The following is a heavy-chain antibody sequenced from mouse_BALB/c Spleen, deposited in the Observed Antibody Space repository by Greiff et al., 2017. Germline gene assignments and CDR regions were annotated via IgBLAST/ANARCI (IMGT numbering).Heavy chain of an antibody. J-gene: IGHJ1*01. V-gene: IGHV5-12-2*01. CDR3: ARQRDVGWYFDV. CDR1: GFTFSSYT. D-gene: IGHD3-3*01. CDR2: ISNGGGST. Sequence: EVQVVESGGGLVQPGGSLKLSCAASGFTFSSYTMSWVRQTPEKRLEWVAYISNGGGSTYYPDTVKGRFTISRDNAKNTLYLQMSSLKSEDTAMYYCARQRDVGWYFDVWGAGTTVTVSS.